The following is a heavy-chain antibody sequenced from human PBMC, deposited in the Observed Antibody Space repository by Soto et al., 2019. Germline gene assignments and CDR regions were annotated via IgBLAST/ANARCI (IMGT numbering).Heavy chain of an antibody. J-gene: IGHJ4*02. CDR1: RSTFTGPY. V-gene: IGHV1-2*02. CDR2: INPNSGGT. D-gene: IGHD3-9*01. Sequence: XSVQVSCTASRSTFTGPYMHWVRQTPEQGLEWMGWINPNSGGTNYAQKFQGRVTMTRDTSISTAYMELSRLRSDDTAVYYCARASIRSLRYFDWLTNTYFDYWGQGTLVTVSS. CDR3: ARASIRSLRYFDWLTNTYFDY.